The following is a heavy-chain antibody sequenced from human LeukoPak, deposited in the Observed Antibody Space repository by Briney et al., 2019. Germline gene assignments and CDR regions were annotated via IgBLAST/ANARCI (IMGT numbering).Heavy chain of an antibody. V-gene: IGHV4-59*01. D-gene: IGHD3-10*01. CDR1: GGSISSYY. CDR3: ARSIYGSGSYYIPGLLVHGAFDI. J-gene: IGHJ3*02. Sequence: SETLSLTCTVSGGSISSYYWSWIRQPPGKGLEWIGYIYYSGSTNYNPSLKSRVTISVDTSKNQFSLKLSSVTAADTAVYYCARSIYGSGSYYIPGLLVHGAFDIWGQGTMVTVPS. CDR2: IYYSGST.